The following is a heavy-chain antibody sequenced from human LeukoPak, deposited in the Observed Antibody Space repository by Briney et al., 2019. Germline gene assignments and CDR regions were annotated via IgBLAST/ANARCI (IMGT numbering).Heavy chain of an antibody. V-gene: IGHV4-59*01. Sequence: PSETLSLTCTVSGYSISSGYYWGWVRQPPGKGLEWIGYIYYTGSTNYNPSLKSRVTISVDTSKNQFSLKLSSVTAADTAVYYCARASGYSGYDRPFDYWGQGTLVTVSS. CDR1: GYSISSGYY. D-gene: IGHD5-12*01. CDR3: ARASGYSGYDRPFDY. J-gene: IGHJ4*02. CDR2: IYYTGST.